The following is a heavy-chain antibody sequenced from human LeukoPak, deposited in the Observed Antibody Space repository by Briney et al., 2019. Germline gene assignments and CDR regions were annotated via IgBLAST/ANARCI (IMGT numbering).Heavy chain of an antibody. CDR3: AKAHYGSGSYFDAFDI. D-gene: IGHD3-10*01. Sequence: LTGGSLRLSCAASGFTFSSYAMSWVRQAPGKGLEWVSAISGSGGSTYYADSVKGRFTISRDNSKNTLYLQMNSLRAEDTAVYYCAKAHYGSGSYFDAFDIWGQGTMVTVSS. V-gene: IGHV3-23*01. CDR1: GFTFSSYA. J-gene: IGHJ3*02. CDR2: ISGSGGST.